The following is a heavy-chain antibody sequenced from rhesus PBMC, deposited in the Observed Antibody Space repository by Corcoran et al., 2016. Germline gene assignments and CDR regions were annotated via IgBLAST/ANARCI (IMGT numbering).Heavy chain of an antibody. D-gene: IGHD6-13*01. J-gene: IGHJ4*01. CDR3: ARAVAAGLDY. Sequence: QVQLQESGQGLGKTSETLSPTCAVSGYSISSGYGWGWIRSTPRKGLEWNGQTYVGSGSTYYNPSLKSRVTVSKDTSKNQFPLKLSSVTAAAAAVYYCARAVAAGLDYWGQEVLVTVSS. CDR2: TYVGSGST. CDR1: GYSISSGYG. V-gene: IGHV4-127*01.